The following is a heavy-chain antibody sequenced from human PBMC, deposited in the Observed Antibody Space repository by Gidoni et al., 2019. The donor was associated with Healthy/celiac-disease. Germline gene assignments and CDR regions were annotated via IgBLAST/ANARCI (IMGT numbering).Heavy chain of an antibody. CDR1: GVTVSSYG. Sequence: QVQLVESGGGVVQPGRSLRLSCAASGVTVSSYGIQWVRQAPGKGLEWVAVIWYDGSNKYYADSVKGRFTISRDNSKNTLYLQMISLRAEDTAVYYCAREGYSSGWYIRGIYYYYYMDVWGKGTTVTVSS. CDR2: IWYDGSNK. D-gene: IGHD6-19*01. V-gene: IGHV3-33*01. CDR3: AREGYSSGWYIRGIYYYYYMDV. J-gene: IGHJ6*03.